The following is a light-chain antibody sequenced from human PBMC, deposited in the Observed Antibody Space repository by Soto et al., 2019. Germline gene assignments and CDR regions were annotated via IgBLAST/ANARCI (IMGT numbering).Light chain of an antibody. J-gene: IGLJ2*01. CDR1: SSDVGYYNY. Sequence: QSALTQPPSASGSPGQSVTISCTGSSSDVGYYNYVSWYQQHPGKAPKLMVYDVSKRPSGVPDRFSGSKSGNTASLTVFGLQAEDEAEYYCSSYAGSNNYVVFGGGTKVTVL. CDR3: SSYAGSNNYVV. V-gene: IGLV2-8*01. CDR2: DVS.